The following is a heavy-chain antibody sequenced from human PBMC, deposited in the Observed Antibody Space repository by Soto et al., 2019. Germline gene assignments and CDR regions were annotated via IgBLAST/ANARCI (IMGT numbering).Heavy chain of an antibody. D-gene: IGHD2-21*01. CDR1: GGSITSGGYS. V-gene: IGHV4-30-2*01. J-gene: IGHJ5*02. CDR2: MYHSGNT. CDR3: ASIKFEVVAGSVWVDP. Sequence: QLQLQESGSGLVKPSETLSLKCAVSGGSITSGGYSWGWIRQTPGQGLEWIGYMYHSGNTHYNPSLKGRVIITLDNSTNQFSLRLKSVTAADKAVYFCASIKFEVVAGSVWVDPWGQGTLVTVSS.